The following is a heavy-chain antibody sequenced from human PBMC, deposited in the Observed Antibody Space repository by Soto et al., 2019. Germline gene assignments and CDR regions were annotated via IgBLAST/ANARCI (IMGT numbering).Heavy chain of an antibody. D-gene: IGHD6-19*01. CDR2: ISYDGSNK. CDR3: ARGQDGYSSGWPRSPYWYFDL. J-gene: IGHJ2*01. Sequence: QSGGSLRLSCAASGFTFSSYAMHWVRQAPGKGLEWVAVISYDGSNKYYADSVKGRFTISRDNSKNTLYLQMNSLRAEDTAVYYCARGQDGYSSGWPRSPYWYFDLWGRGTLVTVSS. V-gene: IGHV3-30-3*01. CDR1: GFTFSSYA.